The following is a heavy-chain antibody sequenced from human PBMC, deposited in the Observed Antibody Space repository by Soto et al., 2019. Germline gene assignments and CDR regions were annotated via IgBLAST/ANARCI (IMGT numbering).Heavy chain of an antibody. J-gene: IGHJ4*02. CDR3: AKGIAVAGNRQFDY. Sequence: QVQLVESGGGVVQPGRSLRLSCAASGFTFSSYGMHWVRQAPGKGLEWVAVISYDGSNKYYADSVKGRFTISRDNSKNTLYLQMNSLRAEDTAVYYCAKGIAVAGNRQFDYWGQGTLVTVSS. D-gene: IGHD6-19*01. CDR1: GFTFSSYG. CDR2: ISYDGSNK. V-gene: IGHV3-30*18.